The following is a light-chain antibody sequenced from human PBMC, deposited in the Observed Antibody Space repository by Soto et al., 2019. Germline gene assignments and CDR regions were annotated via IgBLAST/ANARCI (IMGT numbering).Light chain of an antibody. CDR3: QQYNKWPPET. CDR2: AAS. CDR1: QNVNSW. J-gene: IGKJ1*01. Sequence: DIQMTQSPSTLSGSVGDRVTITCRASQNVNSWLAWYQQKPWKAPNLLIYAASTLQSGVPSRFSGSGSGTEFTLTISSLQSEDFAVYFCQQYNKWPPETFGQGTKVAIK. V-gene: IGKV1-5*01.